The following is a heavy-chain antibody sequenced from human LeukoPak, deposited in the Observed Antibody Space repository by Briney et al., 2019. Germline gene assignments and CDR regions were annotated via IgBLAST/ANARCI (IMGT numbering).Heavy chain of an antibody. CDR1: GFTLGSSW. J-gene: IGHJ4*02. V-gene: IGHV3-7*01. Sequence: PGGSLRLSCAASGFTLGSSWMNWIRQAPGKGLEWVANINEDGSAKYYVDSVKGRVTISRDNTKNSLFLQMNSLRDEDTAVYYCTRICIKEPEAYWGQGTLATVSS. D-gene: IGHD1-14*01. CDR3: TRICIKEPEAY. CDR2: INEDGSAK.